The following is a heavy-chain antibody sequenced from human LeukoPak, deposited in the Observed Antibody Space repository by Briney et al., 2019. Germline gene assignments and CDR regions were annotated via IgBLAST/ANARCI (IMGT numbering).Heavy chain of an antibody. CDR2: ISGSGGST. CDR1: GFTFSSYA. J-gene: IGHJ4*02. V-gene: IGHV3-23*01. D-gene: IGHD3-22*01. CDR3: AKGSYYDSSGYHHLDY. Sequence: GGSLRLSCAASGFTFSSYAMSWVRQAPGKGLEWVSAISGSGGSTYYADSVKGRFTISRDNSKNTLYLQMNSLRAEDTAVYYCAKGSYYDSSGYHHLDYWGQGTLVTVSS.